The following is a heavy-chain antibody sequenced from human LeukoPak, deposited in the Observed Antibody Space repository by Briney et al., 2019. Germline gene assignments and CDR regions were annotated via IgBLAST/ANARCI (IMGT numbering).Heavy chain of an antibody. CDR3: AKSLPPVDIVVVPAAPDFDY. Sequence: GGSLRLSCAASGFTFSSYAMSWVRQAPGKGLEWVSAISGSGGSTYYADSVKGRFTISRDNSKNTLYLQMNSLRAEDTAVYYCAKSLPPVDIVVVPAAPDFDYWGQGTLVTVSS. CDR1: GFTFSSYA. CDR2: ISGSGGST. V-gene: IGHV3-23*01. J-gene: IGHJ4*02. D-gene: IGHD2-2*01.